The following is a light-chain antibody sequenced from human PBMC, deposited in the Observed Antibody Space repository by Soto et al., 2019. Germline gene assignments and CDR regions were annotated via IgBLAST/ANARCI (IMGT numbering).Light chain of an antibody. J-gene: IGKJ1*01. CDR3: QQYSRYST. CDR1: QSISSW. Sequence: DIQMTQSPSTLSASVGDRITITCRASQSISSWLAWYQQKPGTAPKLLIYDASTLESGVPSRFSGSGSGTEFTLTISSLQPDDFATYYCQQYSRYSTFGHGTKVDIK. V-gene: IGKV1-5*01. CDR2: DAS.